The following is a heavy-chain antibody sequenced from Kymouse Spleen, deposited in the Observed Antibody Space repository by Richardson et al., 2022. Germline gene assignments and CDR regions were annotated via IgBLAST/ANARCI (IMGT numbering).Heavy chain of an antibody. CDR3: ARDGSSYYGMDV. Sequence: EVQLVESGGGLVKPGGSLRLSCAASGFTFSSYSMNWVRQAPGKGLEWVSSISSSSSYIYYADSVKGRFTISRDNAKNSLYLQMNSLRAEDTAVYYCARDGSSYYGMDVWGQGTTVTVSS. CDR1: GFTFSSYS. V-gene: IGHV3-21*03. D-gene: IGHD1-26*01. J-gene: IGHJ6*02. CDR2: ISSSSSYI.